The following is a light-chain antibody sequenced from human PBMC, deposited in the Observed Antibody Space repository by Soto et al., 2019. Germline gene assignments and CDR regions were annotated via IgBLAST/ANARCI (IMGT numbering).Light chain of an antibody. CDR3: QNYNRAPLT. J-gene: IGKJ4*01. CDR1: QGIATY. V-gene: IGKV1-27*01. Sequence: DVQMTQSPSSLSAFVGDRVTITCRASQGIATYLAWFQQKPGKVPKLLIYATSTLQSGVPSRFSGSGSGTDFTLTISSLQPEDVGNYYCQNYNRAPLTFGGGTKVEIK. CDR2: ATS.